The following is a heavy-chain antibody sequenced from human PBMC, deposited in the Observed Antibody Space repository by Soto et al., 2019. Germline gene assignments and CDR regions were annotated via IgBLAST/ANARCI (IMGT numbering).Heavy chain of an antibody. Sequence: EVQLVESGGGLVKPGGSLRLSCAVAGFTFISHTLNWVRQAPGKGLEWVSSISGSGSPYYADSVKGQFTISRDNAPNSLYLQMSSLRAEDTDVDYCSREVQPVFRREYDYWGQGTLVTVSS. CDR1: GFTFISHT. V-gene: IGHV3-21*04. CDR3: SREVQPVFRREYDY. J-gene: IGHJ4*02. CDR2: ISGSGSP.